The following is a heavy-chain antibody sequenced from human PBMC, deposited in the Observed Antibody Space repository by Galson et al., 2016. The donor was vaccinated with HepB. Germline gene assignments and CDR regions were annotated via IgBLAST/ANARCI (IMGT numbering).Heavy chain of an antibody. J-gene: IGHJ4*02. CDR2: ISHSGNTR. CDR3: ARDVNNWTGDRRLFDL. Sequence: SLRLSCAASGFSFNDFYMSWIRQPPGKALEWISYISHSGNTREYADSVKGRFTVSRDNKKNSVYLQLNSLRAEDTALYYCARDVNNWTGDRRLFDLWGQGTRVAVSS. D-gene: IGHD1-1*01. CDR1: GFSFNDFY. V-gene: IGHV3-11*01.